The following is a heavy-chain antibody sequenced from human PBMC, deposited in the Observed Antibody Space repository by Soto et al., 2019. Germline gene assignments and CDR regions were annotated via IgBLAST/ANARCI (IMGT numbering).Heavy chain of an antibody. Sequence: ASVKVSCKVSGYTLTELSMHWVRQAPGKGLEWMGGFDPEDGETIYAQKFQGRVTMTEDTSTDTAYMELRSLRSDDTAVYYCARGRITMVRGPRDWFDPWGQGTLVTVSS. J-gene: IGHJ5*02. CDR1: GYTLTELS. D-gene: IGHD3-10*01. CDR3: ARGRITMVRGPRDWFDP. CDR2: FDPEDGET. V-gene: IGHV1-24*01.